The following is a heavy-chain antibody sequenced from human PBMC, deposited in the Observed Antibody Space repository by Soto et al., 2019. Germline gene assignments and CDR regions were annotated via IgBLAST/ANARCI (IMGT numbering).Heavy chain of an antibody. V-gene: IGHV2-5*02. CDR3: IQSRCGGDCLQSYASHYFDGMDV. CDR1: GFSLSTSGVG. J-gene: IGHJ6*02. CDR2: IYWDDDK. Sequence: QITLKESGPTLVKPTQTLTLTCTFSGFSLSTSGVGVGWIRQPPGKALEWLALIYWDDDKRYSPSLRSRLTISKDTSKHQVVPTMTNMAPVDTATYYCIQSRCGGDCLQSYASHYFDGMDVWGQGTTVTVSS. D-gene: IGHD2-21*02.